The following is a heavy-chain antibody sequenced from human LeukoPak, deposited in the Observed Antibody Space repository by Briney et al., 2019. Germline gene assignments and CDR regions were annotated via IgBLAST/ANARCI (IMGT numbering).Heavy chain of an antibody. V-gene: IGHV4-34*01. Sequence: SETLSLTCAVYGGSFSGYYWSWIRQPPGKGLEWIGEINHSGSTNYNPSLKSRVTISVDTSKNQFSLKLSSVTAADTAVYYCARADIVVVPAAPAVHGMDVWGQGTTVTVSS. J-gene: IGHJ6*02. CDR2: INHSGST. D-gene: IGHD2-2*01. CDR3: ARADIVVVPAAPAVHGMDV. CDR1: GGSFSGYY.